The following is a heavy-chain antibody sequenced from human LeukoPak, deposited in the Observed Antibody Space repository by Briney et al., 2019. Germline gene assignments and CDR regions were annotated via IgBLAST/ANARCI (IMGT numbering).Heavy chain of an antibody. CDR3: TRMTAGHDY. Sequence: SETLSLTCAVSGVSFDDYYWAWVRQTPGKGLEWIGEINHSGYTNDSPSLKSRVTLSIDTSRKQFSLNLRSVTVADAGIYYCTRMTAGHDYWGQGTPVTVSS. CDR1: GVSFDDYY. CDR2: INHSGYT. D-gene: IGHD2-21*02. V-gene: IGHV4-34*01. J-gene: IGHJ4*02.